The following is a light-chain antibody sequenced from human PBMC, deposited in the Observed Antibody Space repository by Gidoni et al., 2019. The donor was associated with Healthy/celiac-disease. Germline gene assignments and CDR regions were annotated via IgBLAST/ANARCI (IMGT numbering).Light chain of an antibody. CDR2: AAS. CDR1: QSISTY. J-gene: IGKJ4*01. CDR3: QQSYSTFSLT. Sequence: DTQMTQSPSSLPASVGDRVTITCRASQSISTYLNWYQQKPVKAPKLLIYAASSLQSGVPARFSGSGSGTDFTLTISSLQPEDFATYYCQQSYSTFSLTFGGGTKVEIK. V-gene: IGKV1-39*01.